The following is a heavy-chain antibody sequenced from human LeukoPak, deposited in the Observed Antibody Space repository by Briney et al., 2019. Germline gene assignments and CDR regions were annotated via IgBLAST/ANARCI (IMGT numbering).Heavy chain of an antibody. CDR1: GGSISSSSYY. CDR3: AREGYSYGYTFDY. CDR2: IYYSGST. J-gene: IGHJ4*02. Sequence: PSETLSLTCTVSGGSISSSSYYWGWIRQPPGKGLEWIGSIYYSGSTYYNPSLKSRVTISVDTSKNQFSLKLSSVTAADTAVYYCAREGYSYGYTFDYWGQGNLVTVTS. D-gene: IGHD5-18*01. V-gene: IGHV4-39*07.